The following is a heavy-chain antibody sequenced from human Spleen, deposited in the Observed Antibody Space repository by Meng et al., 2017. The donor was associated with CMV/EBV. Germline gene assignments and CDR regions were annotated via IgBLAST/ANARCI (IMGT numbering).Heavy chain of an antibody. CDR1: GFAFSSYA. D-gene: IGHD6-13*01. J-gene: IGHJ4*02. Sequence: GGSLRLSCAASGFAFSSYAMHWVRQAPGKGLEWVAVISNDGSNKYYADSVKGRFTISRDNSKNTLYLQMNSLRDEDTAVYYCARDWIAATGWGYYFDHWGQGTLVTVSS. V-gene: IGHV3-30*04. CDR2: ISNDGSNK. CDR3: ARDWIAATGWGYYFDH.